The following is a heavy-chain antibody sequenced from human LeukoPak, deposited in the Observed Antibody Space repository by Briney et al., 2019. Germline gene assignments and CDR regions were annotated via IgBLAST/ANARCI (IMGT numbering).Heavy chain of an antibody. Sequence: GGSLRLSCAASGFTFNTYTMAWVRQAPGKGVEWISSISGSGYSTFYADSVKGRFTISRDNSKKTVHLQMDKLRAEYTAIYYCATDSSSWNIFDNWGQGTLVTVSS. CDR1: GFTFNTYT. CDR2: ISGSGYST. J-gene: IGHJ5*02. V-gene: IGHV3-23*01. CDR3: ATDSSSWNIFDN. D-gene: IGHD6-13*01.